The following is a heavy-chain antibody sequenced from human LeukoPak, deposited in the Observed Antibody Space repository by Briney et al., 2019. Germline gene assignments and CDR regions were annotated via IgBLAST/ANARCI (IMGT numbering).Heavy chain of an antibody. J-gene: IGHJ5*01. CDR2: IIPIFGTA. D-gene: IGHD3-22*01. CDR3: ARDGKYYYDSSGFNWFDP. CDR1: GYTFTSYY. V-gene: IGHV1-69*13. Sequence: SVKVSCKASGYTFTSYYMHWVRQAPGQGLEWMGGIIPIFGTANYAQKFQGRVTITADESTSTAYMELSSLRSEDTAVYYCARDGKYYYDSSGFNWFDPWGQGTLVTVSS.